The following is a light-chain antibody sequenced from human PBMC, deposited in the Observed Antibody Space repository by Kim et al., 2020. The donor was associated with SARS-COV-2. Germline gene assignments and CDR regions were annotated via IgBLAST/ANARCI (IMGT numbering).Light chain of an antibody. J-gene: IGLJ3*02. CDR2: DDS. Sequence: PGGTARIPGGGDKIGEIHVHWYLQRPGQAPVLVISDDSDRPSGIPERFSGSNSGNTATLTINRVEAGDEADYYGQVWDGSRDHWVFGGGTQLTVL. CDR3: QVWDGSRDHWV. V-gene: IGLV3-21*02. CDR1: KIGEIH.